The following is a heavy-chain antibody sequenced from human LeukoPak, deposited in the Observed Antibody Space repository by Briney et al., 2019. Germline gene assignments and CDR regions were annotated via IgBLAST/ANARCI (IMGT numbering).Heavy chain of an antibody. CDR3: ARDSNPYDYVWGSYRQPPFDY. D-gene: IGHD3-16*02. CDR2: INWNGGST. J-gene: IGHJ4*02. CDR1: GFTFDDYG. V-gene: IGHV3-20*04. Sequence: GGSLRLSCAASGFTFDDYGMSWVRQAPGKGLEWVSGINWNGGSTGYADSVKARFTISRDNAKNSLYLQMNSLRAEDTALYYCARDSNPYDYVWGSYRQPPFDYWGQGTLVTVSS.